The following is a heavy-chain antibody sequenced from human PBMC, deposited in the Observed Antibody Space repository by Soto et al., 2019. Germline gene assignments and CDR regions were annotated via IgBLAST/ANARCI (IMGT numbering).Heavy chain of an antibody. V-gene: IGHV2-26*01. J-gene: IGHJ5*02. CDR3: ARIPALAAAGYNWFDP. Sequence: QVTLKESGPVLVNPTETLTLTCTVSGFSLSNARMGVSWIRQPPGKALEWLAHIFSNDEKSYSTSLKSRLTISKDTSKSQVVLTMTNMDPVDTATYYCARIPALAAAGYNWFDPWGQGTLVTVSS. CDR1: GFSLSNARMG. CDR2: IFSNDEK. D-gene: IGHD6-13*01.